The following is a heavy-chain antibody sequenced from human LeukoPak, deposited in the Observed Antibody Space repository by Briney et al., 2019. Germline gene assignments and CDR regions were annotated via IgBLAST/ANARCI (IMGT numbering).Heavy chain of an antibody. CDR2: IRYDGSNK. D-gene: IGHD6-19*01. CDR3: AKDRKQWLVFDY. CDR1: GFTFSSYG. J-gene: IGHJ4*02. V-gene: IGHV3-30*02. Sequence: PGGSLRLSCAASGFTFSSYGMHWVRQAPGKGLEWVAFIRYDGSNKYCADSVKGRFTISRDNSKNTLYLQMNSLRAEDTAVYYCAKDRKQWLVFDYWGQGTLVTVSS.